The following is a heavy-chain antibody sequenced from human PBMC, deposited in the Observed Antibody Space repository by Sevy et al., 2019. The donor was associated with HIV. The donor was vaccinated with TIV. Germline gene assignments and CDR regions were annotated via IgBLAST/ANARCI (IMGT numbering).Heavy chain of an antibody. CDR3: ARETGNWNEYFDY. J-gene: IGHJ4*02. CDR2: ISSSSSYI. D-gene: IGHD1-1*01. V-gene: IGHV3-21*01. Sequence: GGSLRLSCAASGFTFSSYSMSWVRQAPGKGLEWVSSISSSSSYIYYADSVKGRFTISRDNAKNSLYLQMNSLRAEDTAVYYCARETGNWNEYFDYWGQGTLVTVSS. CDR1: GFTFSSYS.